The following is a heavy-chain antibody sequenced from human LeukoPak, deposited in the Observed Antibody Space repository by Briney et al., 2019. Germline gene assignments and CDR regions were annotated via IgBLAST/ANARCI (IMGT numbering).Heavy chain of an antibody. J-gene: IGHJ4*02. CDR1: GYAFSAYN. D-gene: IGHD6-13*01. CDR2: ISVTSSYI. Sequence: GGSLRLSCAASGYAFSAYNINWVRQAPGKGPEWVSSISVTSSYIYYADSVKGRFTISRDNAKNSMFLQMSSLRVEDTAVHYCATSLVSSWPPRYFDCWGQGTLVTVSS. V-gene: IGHV3-21*01. CDR3: ATSLVSSWPPRYFDC.